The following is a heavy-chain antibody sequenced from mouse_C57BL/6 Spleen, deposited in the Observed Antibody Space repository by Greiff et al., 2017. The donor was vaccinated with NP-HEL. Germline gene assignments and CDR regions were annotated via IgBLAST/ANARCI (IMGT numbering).Heavy chain of an antibody. Sequence: QVQLQQSGAELVRPGTSVKVSCKASGYAFTNYLIEWVKQRPGQGLEWIGVINPGSGGTNYNEKFKGKATLTAAKSSSTAYMQLSSLTSEDSAVYFCARGGSSYEMGAMDYGGQGTSVTVSS. CDR1: GYAFTNYL. V-gene: IGHV1-54*01. J-gene: IGHJ4*01. CDR2: INPGSGGT. D-gene: IGHD1-1*01. CDR3: ARGGSSYEMGAMDY.